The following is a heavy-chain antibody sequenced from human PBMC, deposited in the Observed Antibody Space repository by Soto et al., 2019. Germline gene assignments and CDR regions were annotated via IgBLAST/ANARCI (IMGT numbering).Heavy chain of an antibody. CDR3: ARGRVPGYV. J-gene: IGHJ6*02. CDR2: IYYTGST. D-gene: IGHD7-27*01. Sequence: SETLSLTCAVSGGSINNYYCSWIRQPPGKGLEWIGCIYYTGSTNYNPSLKSRVTISLDTSKNQFSLKLSSVTAADTAVYYCARGRVPGYVWGQGTTVTVSS. CDR1: GGSINNYY. V-gene: IGHV4-59*01.